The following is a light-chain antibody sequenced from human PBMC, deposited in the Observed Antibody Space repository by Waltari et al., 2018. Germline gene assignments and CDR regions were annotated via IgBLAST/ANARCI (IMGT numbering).Light chain of an antibody. CDR1: DIGRKR. CDR3: QVRDSSSDYRV. J-gene: IGLJ3*02. Sequence: SYVLTQAPSVSVAPGPAARITCEGDDIGRKRVPWYQQKPGHAPLLVVYDNRVRPSGIPDRFSGSNSGNTATLTISGVEAGDEADYYCQVRDSSSDYRVFGGGTKLTVL. V-gene: IGLV3-21*02. CDR2: DNR.